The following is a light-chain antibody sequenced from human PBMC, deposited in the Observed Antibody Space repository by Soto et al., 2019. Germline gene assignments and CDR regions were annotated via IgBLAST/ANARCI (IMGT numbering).Light chain of an antibody. CDR2: GAS. CDR1: HTISSSN. Sequence: TQSPATLSLSPGERSTLSFRSSHTISSSNLAWYQQKPGQAPRLLIYGASTRATGIPARFSGSGSGTEFTLTISSLQSEDFAVYYCQQYNNWPPITFGQGTRLEI. V-gene: IGKV3-15*01. J-gene: IGKJ5*01. CDR3: QQYNNWPPIT.